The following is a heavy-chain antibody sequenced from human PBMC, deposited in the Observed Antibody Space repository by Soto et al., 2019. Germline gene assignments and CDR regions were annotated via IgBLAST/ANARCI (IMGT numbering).Heavy chain of an antibody. CDR1: GYTFTSYG. Sequence: QVQLVQFGAEVKKPGASVMVSCKGSGYTFTSYGISWVRQAPGQGLEWMGWVSAYNGNINCAQRLQGRVTMTTETSTSTADMELSSQRSDDKAVYYCARVMWAGQGMDVWVQGTTVTDSS. J-gene: IGHJ6*02. CDR3: ARVMWAGQGMDV. V-gene: IGHV1-18*01. D-gene: IGHD1-26*01. CDR2: VSAYNGNI.